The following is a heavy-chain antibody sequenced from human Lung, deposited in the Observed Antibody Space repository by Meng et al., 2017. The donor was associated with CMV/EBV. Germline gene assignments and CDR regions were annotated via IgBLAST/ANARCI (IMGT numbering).Heavy chain of an antibody. CDR2: SIPIFGTA. CDR1: GGNFSSYA. V-gene: IGHV1-69*05. CDR3: ARDRGTIFGVDFDY. Sequence: SXXVSXKASGGNFSSYAISWVRQAPGQGLEWMGGSIPIFGTANYAQKFQGRVTITTDEYTSTAYMELSSLRSEDTAVYYCARDRGTIFGVDFDYWGQGTXVNGAS. D-gene: IGHD3-3*01. J-gene: IGHJ4*02.